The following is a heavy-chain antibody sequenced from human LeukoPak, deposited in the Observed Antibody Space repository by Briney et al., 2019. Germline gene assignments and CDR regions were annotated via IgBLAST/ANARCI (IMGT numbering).Heavy chain of an antibody. CDR3: AKDIAARPEYYFDY. Sequence: GGSLRLSCAASGFTFDDYAMHWVRQAPGKGLEWVSGISWNSGSIGYADSVKGRFTISRDNAKNSLYLQMNSLRAEDMALYYCAKDIAARPEYYFDYWGQGTLITVSS. J-gene: IGHJ4*02. CDR1: GFTFDDYA. D-gene: IGHD6-6*01. V-gene: IGHV3-9*03. CDR2: ISWNSGSI.